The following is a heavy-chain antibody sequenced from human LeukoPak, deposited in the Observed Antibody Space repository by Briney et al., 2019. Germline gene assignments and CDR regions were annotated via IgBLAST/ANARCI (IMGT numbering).Heavy chain of an antibody. CDR2: INPSGGST. CDR3: ARVLSRFDP. D-gene: IGHD3-10*01. Sequence: ASVKVSCKASGYTFTSYYMHWVRQAPGQGLEWMGIINPSGGSTSYAQKFQGRVTMTTDTSTSTAYMELRSLRSDDTAVYYCARVLSRFDPWGQGTLVTVSS. J-gene: IGHJ5*02. V-gene: IGHV1-46*01. CDR1: GYTFTSYY.